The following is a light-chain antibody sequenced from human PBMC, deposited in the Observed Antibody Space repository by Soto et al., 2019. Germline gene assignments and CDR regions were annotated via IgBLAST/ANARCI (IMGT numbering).Light chain of an antibody. CDR3: QPSYSTPL. V-gene: IGKV1-39*01. CDR1: QNIGIY. Sequence: DIQMTQSPSSLSASVGDRVTITCRASQNIGIYLNWYEHKPGKAPKLLIYAASSLQSGVPSRFSGSGSGTDFTLTISSLQPEDFATYYCQPSYSTPLFGPGTKVHIQ. J-gene: IGKJ3*01. CDR2: AAS.